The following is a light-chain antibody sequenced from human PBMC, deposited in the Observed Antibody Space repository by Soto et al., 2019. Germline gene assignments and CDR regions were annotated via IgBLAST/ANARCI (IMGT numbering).Light chain of an antibody. V-gene: IGLV2-14*01. Sequence: LTQPASVSGSPGQSITISCTGTSGDIGSYNRVSWYQQHPGKAPKLIIYEVTDRPSGVSNRFSGSKSGNTASLTISGLQAEDEAEYYCSSYTNINTRACVFGTGTKVTVL. CDR3: SSYTNINTRACV. J-gene: IGLJ1*01. CDR1: SGDIGSYNR. CDR2: EVT.